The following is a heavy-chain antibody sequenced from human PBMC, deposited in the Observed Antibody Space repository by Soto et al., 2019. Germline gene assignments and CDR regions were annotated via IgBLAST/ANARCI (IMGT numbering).Heavy chain of an antibody. J-gene: IGHJ6*02. D-gene: IGHD1-26*01. CDR2: IKSKTDGGTA. V-gene: IGHV3-15*01. Sequence: EVQLVESGGGFVQPGGSLRLSCVASRFSFTNAWMSWVRQAPGKGPEWVGRIKSKTDGGTADYASPVKGSFAISRDDSQNTLYLHMDSLRSEDTALYHCSTDIGIYGVDIWGQGTTVTVSS. CDR1: RFSFTNAW. CDR3: STDIGIYGVDI.